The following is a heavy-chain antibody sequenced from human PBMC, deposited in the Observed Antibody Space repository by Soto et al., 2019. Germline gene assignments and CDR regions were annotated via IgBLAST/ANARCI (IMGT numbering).Heavy chain of an antibody. CDR2: IYYSGST. V-gene: IGHV4-31*03. CDR3: ARVEEYSSFVGDYYYGMDV. D-gene: IGHD6-6*01. Sequence: QVQLQESGPGLVKPSQTLSLTCTVSGGSISSGGYYWSWIRQHPGKGLEWIGYIYYSGSTYYNPSLKSRVTISVDTSKNQFSLKLSSVTAADTAVYYCARVEEYSSFVGDYYYGMDVWGQGTTVTVSS. J-gene: IGHJ6*02. CDR1: GGSISSGGYY.